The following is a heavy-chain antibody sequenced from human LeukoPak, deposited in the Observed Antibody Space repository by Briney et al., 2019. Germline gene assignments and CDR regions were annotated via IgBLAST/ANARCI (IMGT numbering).Heavy chain of an antibody. CDR1: GLTFSSYG. CDR2: IRYDGSNK. J-gene: IGHJ4*02. V-gene: IGHV3-30*02. D-gene: IGHD5-18*01. CDR3: AKSRPQYSYGLYYFDY. Sequence: PGGSLRLSCAASGLTFSSYGIHWVRQAPGKGLEWVAFIRYDGSNKYYADSVKGRFTISRDNSKNTLYLQMNSLRAEDTAAYYCAKSRPQYSYGLYYFDYWGQGTLVTVSS.